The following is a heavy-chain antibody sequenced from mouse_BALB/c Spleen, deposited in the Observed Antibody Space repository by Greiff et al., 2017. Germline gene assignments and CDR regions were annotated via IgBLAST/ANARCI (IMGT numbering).Heavy chain of an antibody. J-gene: IGHJ4*01. D-gene: IGHD1-2*01. CDR2: IDPANGNT. Sequence: VQLQQSGAELVKPGASVKLSCTASGFNIKDTYMHWVKQRPEQGLEWIGRIDPANGNTKYDPKFQGKATITADTSSNTAYLQLSSLTSEDTAVYYCASHYSGAMDYWGQGTSVTVSS. CDR3: ASHYSGAMDY. V-gene: IGHV14-3*02. CDR1: GFNIKDTY.